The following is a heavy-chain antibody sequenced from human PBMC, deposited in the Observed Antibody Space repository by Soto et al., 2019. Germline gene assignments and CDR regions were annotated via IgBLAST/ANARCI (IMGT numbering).Heavy chain of an antibody. CDR3: ARGRYDYIWGGYRRTYFDY. Sequence: SETLSLTCAVYGGSFSGYYWSWIRQPPGKGLEWIGEINHSGSTNYNPSLKSRVTISVDTSKNQFSLKLSSVTAADTAVYYCARGRYDYIWGGYRRTYFDYWGQGTLVTVS. CDR1: GGSFSGYY. D-gene: IGHD3-16*02. J-gene: IGHJ4*02. V-gene: IGHV4-34*01. CDR2: INHSGST.